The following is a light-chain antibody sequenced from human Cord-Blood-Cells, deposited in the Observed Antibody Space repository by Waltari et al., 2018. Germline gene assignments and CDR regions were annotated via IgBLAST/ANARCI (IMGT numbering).Light chain of an antibody. V-gene: IGKV3-11*01. J-gene: IGKJ4*01. CDR2: DAS. CDR1: QCVSSY. Sequence: DIVFTQSPATLSLSPGDRATLSCRASQCVSSYLAWYQQKPDQAPRLLIYDASNRATGIPARFSGSGSGTDFTLTISSLEPEDVAVYYCQQRSNWPPLTFGGGTKVEIK. CDR3: QQRSNWPPLT.